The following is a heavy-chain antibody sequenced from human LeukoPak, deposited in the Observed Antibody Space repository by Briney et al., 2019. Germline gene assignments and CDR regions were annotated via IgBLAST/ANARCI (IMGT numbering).Heavy chain of an antibody. J-gene: IGHJ4*02. Sequence: PGGSLRLSCAASGFTFSDYYMSWIRQAPGKGLEWVSYISSGSTIYYADSVKGRFTISRDNAKNSLYLQMNSLRAEDTAVYYCARTLELLSPYFDYWGQGTLVTVSS. V-gene: IGHV3-11*01. CDR3: ARTLELLSPYFDY. D-gene: IGHD1-26*01. CDR2: ISSGSTI. CDR1: GFTFSDYY.